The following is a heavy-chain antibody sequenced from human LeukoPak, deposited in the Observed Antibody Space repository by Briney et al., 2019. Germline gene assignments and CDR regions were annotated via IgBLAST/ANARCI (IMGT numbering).Heavy chain of an antibody. J-gene: IGHJ4*02. Sequence: PSETLSLTCAVYGGSFGGYYWSWIRQPPGKGLEWIGEINHSGSTNYNPSLKSRVTISVDTSKNQFSLKLSSVTAADTAVYYCARGERQWLRPFDYWGQGTLVTVSS. D-gene: IGHD5-12*01. CDR1: GGSFGGYY. V-gene: IGHV4-34*01. CDR2: INHSGST. CDR3: ARGERQWLRPFDY.